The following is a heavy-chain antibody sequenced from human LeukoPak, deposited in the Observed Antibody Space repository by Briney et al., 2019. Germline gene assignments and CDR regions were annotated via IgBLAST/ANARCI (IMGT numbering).Heavy chain of an antibody. V-gene: IGHV3-74*01. J-gene: IGHJ4*02. Sequence: GGSLRLSCAASGYTFTTYWIHWVRQAPGKGLVWVSLINSDGSNTGYADSVKGRFTISRDNAKYMVYLQMNSLRAEDTAVYYCIRDSSSSFDYWGQGTLVTVSS. CDR1: GYTFTTYW. CDR3: IRDSSSSFDY. D-gene: IGHD6-13*01. CDR2: INSDGSNT.